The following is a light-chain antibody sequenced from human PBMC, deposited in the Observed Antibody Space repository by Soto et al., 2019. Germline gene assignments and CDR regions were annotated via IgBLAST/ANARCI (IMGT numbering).Light chain of an antibody. V-gene: IGKV3-15*01. CDR2: GAF. Sequence: DIVLTQSPCTLSLSPGERATLSCRAIQSVGSSYLAWYQQRPGQAPRLLIYGAFTRATGIPARFSGSGSGTEFTLSISSLQSEDFAVYYCQQYNNLPPWTFGQGTKVDIK. J-gene: IGKJ1*01. CDR1: QSVGSSY. CDR3: QQYNNLPPWT.